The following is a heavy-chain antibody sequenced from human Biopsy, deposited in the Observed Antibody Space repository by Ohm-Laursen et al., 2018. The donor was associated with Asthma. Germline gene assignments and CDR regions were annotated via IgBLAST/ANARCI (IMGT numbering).Heavy chain of an antibody. Sequence: SVKVSCKSPGGTFSNFAISWVRQAPGQGLEWLGGIMTVFGTTTYAQKFQGRVTITADESTSTAYMEVTSLRSEDTAIYYCARCQVGYSSGWSLLLKKIYYSGMDVWGQGTAVTVSS. V-gene: IGHV1-69*13. CDR1: GGTFSNFA. CDR3: ARCQVGYSSGWSLLLKKIYYSGMDV. J-gene: IGHJ6*02. CDR2: IMTVFGTT. D-gene: IGHD6-19*01.